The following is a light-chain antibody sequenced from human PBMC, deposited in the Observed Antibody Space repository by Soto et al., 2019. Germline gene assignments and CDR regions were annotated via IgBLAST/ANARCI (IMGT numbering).Light chain of an antibody. CDR2: GNS. Sequence: QAVVTQPPSVSGAPGQRVTISCTGSSSNIGAGYDVHWYQHLPGTAPKLLIHGNSNRPSGVPDRFSGSKSGTSASLAITGLQAEDESDYSCQSYDSNLGVFGGGTKVTVL. V-gene: IGLV1-40*01. J-gene: IGLJ2*01. CDR3: QSYDSNLGV. CDR1: SSNIGAGYD.